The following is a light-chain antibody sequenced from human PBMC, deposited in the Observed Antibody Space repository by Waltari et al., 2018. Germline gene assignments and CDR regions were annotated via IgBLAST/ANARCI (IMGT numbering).Light chain of an antibody. CDR3: SSYAGSNNHVL. CDR2: EVS. CDR1: SGDGGGYNY. V-gene: IGLV2-8*01. Sequence: SALTQHPSASGSPGQSVTISCTGTSGDGGGYNYVSWYQQHPGKAPKLMIYEVSKRPSGVPDRFSGSKSGNTASLTVSGLQAEDEADYYCSSYAGSNNHVLFGGGTKLTVL. J-gene: IGLJ2*01.